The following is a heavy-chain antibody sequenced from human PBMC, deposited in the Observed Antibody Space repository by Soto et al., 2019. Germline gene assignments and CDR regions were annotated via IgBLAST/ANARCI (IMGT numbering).Heavy chain of an antibody. CDR1: GFTFSSYA. J-gene: IGHJ4*02. Sequence: QVQLVESGGGVVLPGRSLRLSCAASGFTFSSYAMYWVRQAPGKGLEWVAAISYDGSNKYYAEPVKGRFTISGDNSKNTLYLQTTSMSAEDTAVYYCARVPSNYDTWGYWGQVTLVTVAA. CDR2: ISYDGSNK. D-gene: IGHD4-4*01. V-gene: IGHV3-30-3*01. CDR3: ARVPSNYDTWGY.